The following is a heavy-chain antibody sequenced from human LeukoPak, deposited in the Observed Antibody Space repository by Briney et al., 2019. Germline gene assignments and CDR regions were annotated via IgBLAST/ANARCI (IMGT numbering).Heavy chain of an antibody. D-gene: IGHD6-13*01. CDR3: ARAAAGNVYNWFDP. J-gene: IGHJ5*02. CDR1: GGTFSSYA. Sequence: SVKVSCKASGGTFSSYAISWVRQAPGQGLEWMGGIIPIFGTANYAQKFQGRVTITADESTSTAYMELSSLRSEGTAVYYCARAAAGNVYNWFDPWGQGTLVTVSS. CDR2: IIPIFGTA. V-gene: IGHV1-69*13.